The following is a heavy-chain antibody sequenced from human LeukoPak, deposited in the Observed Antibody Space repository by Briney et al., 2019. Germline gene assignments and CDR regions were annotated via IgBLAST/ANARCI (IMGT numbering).Heavy chain of an antibody. CDR3: ARETGYSGYVPFDY. J-gene: IGHJ4*02. CDR1: GYTFTSYA. V-gene: IGHV1-3*01. D-gene: IGHD5-12*01. Sequence: GASVKVSCKASGYTFTSYAMHWVRQAPGQSLEWMGWINAGNGNTKYSQKFQGRVTITRDTSASTAYMELSSLRSEDTAVYYCARETGYSGYVPFDYWGQGTLVTVSS. CDR2: INAGNGNT.